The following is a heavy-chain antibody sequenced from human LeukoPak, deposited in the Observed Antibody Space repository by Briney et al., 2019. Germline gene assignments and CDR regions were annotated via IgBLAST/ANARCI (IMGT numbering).Heavy chain of an antibody. J-gene: IGHJ4*02. CDR1: GGSFSGYY. CDR3: ARRPSHSSSWFIDY. D-gene: IGHD6-13*01. V-gene: IGHV4-34*01. CDR2: INHSGST. Sequence: PSDTLSLTCAVYGGSFSGYYWSWIRQPPGKGLEGIGEINHSGSTNYNPSLKSRVTISVDTSKNQFSLKLSSVTAADTAVYYCARRPSHSSSWFIDYWGQGTLVTVSS.